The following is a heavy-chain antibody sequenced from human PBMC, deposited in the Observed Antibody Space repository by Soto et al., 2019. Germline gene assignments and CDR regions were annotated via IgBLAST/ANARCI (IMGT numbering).Heavy chain of an antibody. J-gene: IGHJ6*02. Sequence: PGGSLRLSCAASGFTFSDYAMSWVRQAPGRGLEWVSAISGNGGSTYSADSVKGRFTISRDNSKNTLYLQMNALRAEDTAVFYCARGVQFCSRTSCYTVYYGMDVWGQGTTVTVSS. CDR2: ISGNGGST. CDR1: GFTFSDYA. D-gene: IGHD2-2*02. V-gene: IGHV3-23*01. CDR3: ARGVQFCSRTSCYTVYYGMDV.